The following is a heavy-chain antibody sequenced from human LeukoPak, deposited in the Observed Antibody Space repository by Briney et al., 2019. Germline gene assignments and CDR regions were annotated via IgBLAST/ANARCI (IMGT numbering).Heavy chain of an antibody. CDR1: GYTLTSYY. D-gene: IGHD3-22*01. J-gene: IGHJ4*02. V-gene: IGHV1-46*01. CDR3: ARGTDAYYYDSSDIDY. CDR2: INPSGGST. Sequence: ASVKVSCKASGYTLTSYYMHWVRQAPGQGLEWMGIINPSGGSTSYAQKFQGRVTMTRDTSTSTVYMELSSLRSEDTAVYYCARGTDAYYYDSSDIDYWGQGTLVTVSS.